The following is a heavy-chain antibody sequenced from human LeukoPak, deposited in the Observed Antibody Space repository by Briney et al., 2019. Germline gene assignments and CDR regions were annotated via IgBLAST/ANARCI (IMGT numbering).Heavy chain of an antibody. Sequence: ASVKVSCKASGYTFTSYDFSWVRQAPGQGLEWMGWINPNSGGTNYAQKFQGRVTMTRGTSISTAYMELSRLRSDDTAVYYCARDKGTSYLSSFDYWGQGTLVTVSS. J-gene: IGHJ4*02. CDR3: ARDKGTSYLSSFDY. CDR2: INPNSGGT. D-gene: IGHD6-6*01. V-gene: IGHV1-2*02. CDR1: GYTFTSYD.